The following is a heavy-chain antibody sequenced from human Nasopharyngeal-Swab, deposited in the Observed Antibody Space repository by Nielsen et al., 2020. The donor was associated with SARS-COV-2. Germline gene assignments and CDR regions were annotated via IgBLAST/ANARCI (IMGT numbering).Heavy chain of an antibody. Sequence: LSLTCAASGFTFSTYAMTWVRQAPGKGLEWVAVIWYDGRNKYYADSVKGRFTISRDNSKNTLYLQMNSLKTEDTAVYYCTRLGGSTVVTPPFDYWGQGTLVTVSS. CDR1: GFTFSTYA. J-gene: IGHJ4*02. D-gene: IGHD4-23*01. V-gene: IGHV3-33*08. CDR3: TRLGGSTVVTPPFDY. CDR2: IWYDGRNK.